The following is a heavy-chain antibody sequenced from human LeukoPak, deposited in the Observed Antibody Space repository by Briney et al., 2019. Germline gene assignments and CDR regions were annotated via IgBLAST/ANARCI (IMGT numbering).Heavy chain of an antibody. D-gene: IGHD7-27*01. Sequence: ASVKVSCKASGYTFSDYAMHWMRQAPGQRFEWMGWIDAGNGDTRYSQKFQGRVTMTRDTSTSTVYMELSSLRSEDTAVYYCARDISRLGTGDFDYWGQGTLVTVSS. J-gene: IGHJ4*02. CDR1: GYTFSDYA. CDR2: IDAGNGDT. CDR3: ARDISRLGTGDFDY. V-gene: IGHV1-3*01.